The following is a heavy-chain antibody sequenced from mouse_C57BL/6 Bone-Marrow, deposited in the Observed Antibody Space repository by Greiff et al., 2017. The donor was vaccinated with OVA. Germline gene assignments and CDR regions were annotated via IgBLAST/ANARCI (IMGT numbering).Heavy chain of an antibody. CDR3: ARPPFTTVVATPFAY. CDR1: GFTFSDYG. D-gene: IGHD1-1*01. V-gene: IGHV5-17*01. CDR2: ISSGSSTI. J-gene: IGHJ3*01. Sequence: EVKVVESGGGLVKPGGSLKLSCAASGFTFSDYGMHWVRQAPEKGLEWVAYISSGSSTIYYADTVKGRFTISRDNAKNTLFLQMTSLRSEDTAMYYCARPPFTTVVATPFAYWGQGTLVTVSA.